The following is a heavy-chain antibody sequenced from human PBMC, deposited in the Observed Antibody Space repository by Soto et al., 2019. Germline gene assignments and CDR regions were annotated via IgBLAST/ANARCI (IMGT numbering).Heavy chain of an antibody. CDR1: GFTFIRNS. J-gene: IGHJ4*02. V-gene: IGHV3-30*04. CDR2: ASYDGTNK. CDR3: ATSRSCGYYYLSLDY. Sequence: QVQLVESGGDVVQPGRSLRLSCAASGFTFIRNSMHWVRQAPGKGLEWVAVASYDGTNKYYAESVKGRFTISRDNSKNTLYLQMNSLRAEDTAVYYCATSRSCGYYYLSLDYWGQGTLVTVSS. D-gene: IGHD3-22*01.